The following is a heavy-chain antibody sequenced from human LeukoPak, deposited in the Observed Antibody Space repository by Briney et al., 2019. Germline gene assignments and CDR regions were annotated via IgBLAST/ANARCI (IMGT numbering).Heavy chain of an antibody. Sequence: SETLSLTCTVSGGSISSYYWSWIRQPPGKGLEWIGYIYTSGSTNYNPSLKSRVTISVVTSKNQFSLKLSSVTAADTAVYYCARRSRHFDYWGQGTLVTVSS. CDR1: GGSISSYY. CDR2: IYTSGST. CDR3: ARRSRHFDY. V-gene: IGHV4-4*09. J-gene: IGHJ4*02. D-gene: IGHD1-26*01.